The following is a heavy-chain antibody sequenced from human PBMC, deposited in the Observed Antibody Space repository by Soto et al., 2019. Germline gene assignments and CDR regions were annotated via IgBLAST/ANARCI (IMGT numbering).Heavy chain of an antibody. CDR2: IYYSGST. CDR3: ARVNRAIVAFDI. V-gene: IGHV4-30-4*01. Sequence: SETLSLTCTVCGGSISSGDYYWSWIRQPPGKGLEWIGYIYYSGSTYYNPSLKSRVTISVDTSRNQFSPKLSSVPAADTAVYYCARVNRAIVAFDIWGQGTMVTVSS. J-gene: IGHJ3*02. CDR1: GGSISSGDYY. D-gene: IGHD3-22*01.